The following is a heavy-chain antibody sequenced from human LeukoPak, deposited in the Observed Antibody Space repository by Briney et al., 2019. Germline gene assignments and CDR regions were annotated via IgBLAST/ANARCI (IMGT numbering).Heavy chain of an antibody. V-gene: IGHV4-34*01. J-gene: IGHJ6*03. CDR2: INHSGST. CDR1: GGSFSAYY. D-gene: IGHD3-22*01. CDR3: ARGATKYYYDSSGSNPPRGYYYYMDV. Sequence: SETLSLTCAVYGGSFSAYYWSWIRQPPGKGLEWIGEINHSGSTNYNPSLKSRVTISVDTSKNQFSLKLSSVTAADTAVYYCARGATKYYYDSSGSNPPRGYYYYMDVWGKGTTVTVSS.